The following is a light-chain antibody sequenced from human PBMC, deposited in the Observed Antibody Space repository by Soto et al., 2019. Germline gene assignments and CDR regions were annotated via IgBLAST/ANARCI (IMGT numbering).Light chain of an antibody. CDR1: QSARNY. CDR3: QQYGTSEII. J-gene: IGKJ5*01. Sequence: ITMTQSPATLSVSPGETGSLSFRASQSARNYLAWYQQKPGQAPRLLIYYISTRATGIPARFSGSGSGTEFTLTISSLQPEDFAVFYCQQYGTSEIIFGQGTRLEIK. V-gene: IGKV3D-15*01. CDR2: YIS.